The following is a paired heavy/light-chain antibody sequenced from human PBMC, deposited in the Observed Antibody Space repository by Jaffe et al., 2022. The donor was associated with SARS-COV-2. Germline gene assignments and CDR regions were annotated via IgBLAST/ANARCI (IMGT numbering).Light chain of an antibody. Sequence: DIQMTQSPFSLSASVGDRVTITCRASQSITRSLNWYQQKPGKAPKVLIYAASVLESGVPPRFSGRGSGTDFTLTISGLQPEDFATYYCQQSYTTPWTFGQGTKVEIK. CDR1: QSITRS. J-gene: IGKJ1*01. CDR3: QQSYTTPWT. V-gene: IGKV1-39*01. CDR2: AAS.
Heavy chain of an antibody. CDR2: INTDNGNT. CDR1: GYTFTTYP. Sequence: QLLQSGTEVKKPGASVKVSCRTSGYTFTTYPLHWVRQTPGQSPEYMGWINTDNGNTRYSQKFQGRLTFMSDTSASTAYMELSSLTSEDTAVYYCARDRDYSSGWGSRDFYYYMDVWGEGTTVIVSS. V-gene: IGHV1-3*04. CDR3: ARDRDYSSGWGSRDFYYYMDV. D-gene: IGHD6-19*01. J-gene: IGHJ6*03.